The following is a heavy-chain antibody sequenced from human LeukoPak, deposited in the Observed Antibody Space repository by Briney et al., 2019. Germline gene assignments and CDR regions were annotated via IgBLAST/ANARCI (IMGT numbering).Heavy chain of an antibody. V-gene: IGHV3-64*01. CDR3: ARGPYYDFWSGSAGEDY. D-gene: IGHD3-3*01. J-gene: IGHJ4*02. Sequence: PGGSLRLSCAASGFTFSSYAMHWVRQAPGKGLEYVSAISSNGGSTYYANSVKGRFTISRDNSKNTLYLQMGSLRAEDMAVYYCARGPYYDFWSGSAGEDYWGQGTLVTVSS. CDR1: GFTFSSYA. CDR2: ISSNGGST.